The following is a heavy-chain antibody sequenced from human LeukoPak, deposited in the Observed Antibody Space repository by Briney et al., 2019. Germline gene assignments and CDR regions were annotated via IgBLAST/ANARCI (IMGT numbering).Heavy chain of an antibody. CDR2: IIPIFGTA. CDR3: AREDIVVVPAANQNYYYYGMDV. J-gene: IGHJ6*02. CDR1: GGTFSSYA. V-gene: IGHV1-69*13. D-gene: IGHD2-2*01. Sequence: SVKVTCKASGGTFSSYAISWVRQAPGQGLEWMGGIIPIFGTANYAQKFQGRVTITADESTSTAYMELSSLRSEDTAVYYCAREDIVVVPAANQNYYYYGMDVWGQGTTVTVSS.